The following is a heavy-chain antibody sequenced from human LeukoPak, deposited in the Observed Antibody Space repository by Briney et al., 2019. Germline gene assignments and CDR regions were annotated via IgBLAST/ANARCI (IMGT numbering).Heavy chain of an antibody. CDR3: ARDFPHLQLVPDAFDI. CDR1: GGSISSYY. D-gene: IGHD6-6*01. J-gene: IGHJ3*02. V-gene: IGHV4-4*07. Sequence: SETLSLTCTVSGGSISSYYWSWIRQPAGKGLEWIGRIYTSGSTNYNPSLKSRVTMSVDTSKNQFSLNLSSVTAADTAVYYCARDFPHLQLVPDAFDIWGQGTMVTVSS. CDR2: IYTSGST.